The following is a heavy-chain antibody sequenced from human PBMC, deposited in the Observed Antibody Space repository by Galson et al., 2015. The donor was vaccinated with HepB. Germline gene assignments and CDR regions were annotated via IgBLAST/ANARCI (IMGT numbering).Heavy chain of an antibody. CDR1: GFTFSSYG. D-gene: IGHD2-2*01. Sequence: SLRLSCAVSGFTFSSYGMHWVRQAPGKGLEWVAVIWYDGSKIYYADSLKGRFTISRDNSKNTLYLQMSSLRVEDTAVYYCARGDCGNISCYLSDFWGQGALVTVSS. CDR3: ARGDCGNISCYLSDF. CDR2: IWYDGSKI. V-gene: IGHV3-33*01. J-gene: IGHJ4*02.